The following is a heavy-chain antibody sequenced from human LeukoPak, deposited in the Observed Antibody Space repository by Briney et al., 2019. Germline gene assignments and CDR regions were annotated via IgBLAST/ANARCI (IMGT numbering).Heavy chain of an antibody. J-gene: IGHJ4*02. CDR3: ATDDGYSYGTHY. CDR1: GGSISSSSYY. CDR2: IYYSGTT. Sequence: SETLSLTCTVSGGSISSSSYYWGWIRQPPGKGLEWIGSIYYSGTTYYNPSLKSRVTISVDTSKNQFSLKLSSVTAADTAVYYCATDDGYSYGTHYWGQGTLVTVSS. D-gene: IGHD5-18*01. V-gene: IGHV4-39*07.